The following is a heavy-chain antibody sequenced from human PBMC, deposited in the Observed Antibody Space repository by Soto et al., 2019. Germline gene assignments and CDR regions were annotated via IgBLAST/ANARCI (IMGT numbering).Heavy chain of an antibody. V-gene: IGHV4-59*12. CDR3: ARGSTYGSGSYYNQY. D-gene: IGHD3-10*01. CDR1: GASIRSYY. CDR2: IYYSGGT. J-gene: IGHJ4*02. Sequence: SETLSLTCTVSGASIRSYYWSWVRQPPGKGLEWIGYIYYSGGTNYNPSLKSRVTISVDTSKNQFSLKLSSVTAADTAVYYCARGSTYGSGSYYNQYWGQGTLVTVSS.